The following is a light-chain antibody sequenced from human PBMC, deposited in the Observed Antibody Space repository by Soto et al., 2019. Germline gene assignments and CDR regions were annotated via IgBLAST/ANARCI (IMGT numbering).Light chain of an antibody. V-gene: IGKV3-15*01. CDR3: QQYNNWPRT. CDR2: GAS. CDR1: QSVSSN. Sequence: EIVMTQSPGTLSVSLGERATLSCRASQSVSSNLAWYQQKPGQAPSLLIYGASTRATGIPARFSGSGSGTEFALTISSLQSEDFAVYYCQQYNNWPRTFGQGTKV. J-gene: IGKJ1*01.